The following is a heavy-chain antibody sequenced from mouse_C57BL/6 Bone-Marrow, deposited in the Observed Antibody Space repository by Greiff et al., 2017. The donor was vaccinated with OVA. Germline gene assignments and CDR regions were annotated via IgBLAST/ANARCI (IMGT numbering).Heavy chain of an antibody. Sequence: QVQLQQSGAELARPGASVKLSCKASGYTFTSYGISWVKQRTGQGLEWIGEIYPRSGNTYYNEKFKGKATLTADKSSSTAYMELRSLTSEDSAVYFCARRDVTTEYFDYWGQGTTLTVSS. CDR3: ARRDVTTEYFDY. CDR1: GYTFTSYG. J-gene: IGHJ2*01. V-gene: IGHV1-81*01. CDR2: IYPRSGNT. D-gene: IGHD1-1*01.